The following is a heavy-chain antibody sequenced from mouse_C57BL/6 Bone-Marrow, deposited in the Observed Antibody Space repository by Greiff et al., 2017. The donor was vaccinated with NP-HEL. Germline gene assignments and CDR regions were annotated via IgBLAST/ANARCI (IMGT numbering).Heavy chain of an antibody. CDR2: INPYNGGT. CDR1: GYTFTDYY. CDR3: ARSGYGSSPVAY. Sequence: EVQLQQSGPVLVKPGASVKMSCKASGYTFTDYYMNWVKQSHGKSLEWIGVINPYNGGTSYNQKFKGKATLTVDKSSSTAYMELNSLTSEDSAVYYCARSGYGSSPVAYWGQGTLVTVSA. V-gene: IGHV1-19*01. D-gene: IGHD1-1*01. J-gene: IGHJ3*01.